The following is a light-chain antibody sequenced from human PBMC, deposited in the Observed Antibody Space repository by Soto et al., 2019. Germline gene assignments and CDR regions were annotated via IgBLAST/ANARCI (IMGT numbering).Light chain of an antibody. V-gene: IGLV2-14*01. CDR3: SSFTSSVTYV. J-gene: IGLJ1*01. CDR1: SSDVGGHNS. CDR2: DVS. Sequence: QSVLTQPASVSGSPGQSITISCTGTSSDVGGHNSVSWYRQDPGKAPKLMIYDVSNRPSGVSDRFSGSKSGNTASLTISGLQIKDEADYYCSSFTSSVTYVFGTGTQLTVL.